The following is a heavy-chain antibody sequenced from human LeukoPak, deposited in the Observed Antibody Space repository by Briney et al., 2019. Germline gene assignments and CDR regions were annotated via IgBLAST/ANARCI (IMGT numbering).Heavy chain of an antibody. CDR1: GFTFSDYG. CDR2: ISYDGSNK. Sequence: PGGSLRLSCAASGFTFSDYGMHWVRQAPVKGLDWVAVISYDGSNKYYADSVKGRFTISRDNSKNTLYLQMNSLRAEDTAVYYCAKTQLATFDYWGQGTLVTVSS. D-gene: IGHD6-13*01. J-gene: IGHJ4*02. V-gene: IGHV3-30*18. CDR3: AKTQLATFDY.